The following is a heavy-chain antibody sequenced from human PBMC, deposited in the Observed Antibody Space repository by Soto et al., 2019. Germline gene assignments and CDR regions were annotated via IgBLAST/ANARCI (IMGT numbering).Heavy chain of an antibody. J-gene: IGHJ3*02. V-gene: IGHV4-31*03. Sequence: SETLSLTCSVSGGSISSAGYYWSWIRQHPGKGLEWIGYIYYSGSTYYNPSLKSRVTISVDTSKTQFSLKLSSVTAADTAVYYCARDLPPSYDSSGYSVFDIWGQGTMVTVSS. CDR3: ARDLPPSYDSSGYSVFDI. D-gene: IGHD3-22*01. CDR1: GGSISSAGYY. CDR2: IYYSGST.